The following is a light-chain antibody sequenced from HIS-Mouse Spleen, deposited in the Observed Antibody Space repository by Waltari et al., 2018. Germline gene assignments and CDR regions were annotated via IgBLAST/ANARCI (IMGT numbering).Light chain of an antibody. CDR1: ALPKKY. CDR2: EDS. CDR3: YSTDSSGNHRV. Sequence: SYELTQPPSVSVSPGQTARIICSGDALPKKYAYWYQQKSGQAPVLVIYEDSKRPSGVPGRFSGSSSGTMATLTISGAQVEDEADYYCYSTDSSGNHRVFGGGTKLTVL. J-gene: IGLJ2*01. V-gene: IGLV3-10*01.